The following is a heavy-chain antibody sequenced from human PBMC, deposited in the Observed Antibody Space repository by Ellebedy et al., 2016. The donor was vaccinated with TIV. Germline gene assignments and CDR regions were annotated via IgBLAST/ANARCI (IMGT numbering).Heavy chain of an antibody. CDR2: ISYNSDRT. D-gene: IGHD3-10*01. CDR1: GFTFSGYA. CDR3: AKGEDYYASGPRGTKDV. V-gene: IGHV3-23*01. J-gene: IGHJ6*02. Sequence: GGSLRLXXAASGFTFSGYAMSWVRQAPGKGLEWVSSISYNSDRTYYADSVKGRFTISRDNSKNTLYLQMNSLRAEDTAVYYCAKGEDYYASGPRGTKDVWGQGTTVTVSS.